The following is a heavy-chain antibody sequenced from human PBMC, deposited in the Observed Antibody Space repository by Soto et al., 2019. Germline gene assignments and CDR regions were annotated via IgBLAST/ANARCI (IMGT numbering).Heavy chain of an antibody. V-gene: IGHV4-30-4*01. D-gene: IGHD3-22*01. CDR2: IYYSGST. J-gene: IGHJ4*02. CDR3: AREVYDSSGYYYSNYFDY. CDR1: GGSISSGDYY. Sequence: PSETLSLTCTVSGGSISSGDYYWSWIRQPPGKGLEWIGYIYYSGSTYYNPSLKSRVTISVDTSKNQFSLKLSSVTDADTAVYYCAREVYDSSGYYYSNYFDYWGQGTLVTVSS.